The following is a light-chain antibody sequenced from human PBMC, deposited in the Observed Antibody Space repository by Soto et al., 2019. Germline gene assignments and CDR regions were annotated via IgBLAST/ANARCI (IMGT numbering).Light chain of an antibody. CDR2: AAS. CDR1: QGISHF. J-gene: IGKJ1*01. V-gene: IGKV1-27*01. Sequence: DIQMTQSPSSLSASVGDRVTITCRASQGISHFLAWYQQKPGQVPKLLIYAASTLLPGVPSRFSGSGSGTDFTLTISSLQPEDVATYYCQSHNDASTFGQGTKVEI. CDR3: QSHNDAST.